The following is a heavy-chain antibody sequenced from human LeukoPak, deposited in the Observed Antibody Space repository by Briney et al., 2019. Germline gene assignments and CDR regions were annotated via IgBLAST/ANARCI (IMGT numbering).Heavy chain of an antibody. CDR2: IKQDGSEK. CDR3: ARDWARGYSSSWYYFDY. J-gene: IGHJ4*02. Sequence: GGSLRLSCAASGFTFSSYWMSWVRQAPGKGLEWVANIKQDGSEKYYVDSVKGRFTISRDNAKNSLYLQMNSLRAEDTAVYYCARDWARGYSSSWYYFDYWGQGTPVTVSS. V-gene: IGHV3-7*05. D-gene: IGHD6-13*01. CDR1: GFTFSSYW.